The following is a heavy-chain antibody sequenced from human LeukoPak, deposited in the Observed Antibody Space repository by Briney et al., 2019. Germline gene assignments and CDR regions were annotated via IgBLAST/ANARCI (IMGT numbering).Heavy chain of an antibody. J-gene: IGHJ4*02. CDR2: ISGSGGST. D-gene: IGHD3-22*01. V-gene: IGHV3-23*01. Sequence: GGSLRLSCAASGFTFSSYAMSWVRQALGKGLEWDSAISGSGGSTYYADSVKGRFTISRDNSKNTLYLQMNSLRAEDTAVYYCAKHQDYYDSSGYFLDYWGQGTLVTVSS. CDR3: AKHQDYYDSSGYFLDY. CDR1: GFTFSSYA.